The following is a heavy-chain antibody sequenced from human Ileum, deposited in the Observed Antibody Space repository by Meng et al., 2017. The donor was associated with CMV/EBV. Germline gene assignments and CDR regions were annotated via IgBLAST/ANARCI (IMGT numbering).Heavy chain of an antibody. Sequence: QVQPQESGPGLVKSSETLSLTCTVSGGSVNNYYWSWIRQSAGKGLEWIGRFYSSDTYNYHPSLDSRVTMSLDTSKNQFSLNLRSVTAADTATYYCARGPGASTREGFDYWGLGTLVTVSS. D-gene: IGHD1-26*01. CDR2: FYSSDTY. J-gene: IGHJ4*02. CDR3: ARGPGASTREGFDY. V-gene: IGHV4-4*07. CDR1: GGSVNNYY.